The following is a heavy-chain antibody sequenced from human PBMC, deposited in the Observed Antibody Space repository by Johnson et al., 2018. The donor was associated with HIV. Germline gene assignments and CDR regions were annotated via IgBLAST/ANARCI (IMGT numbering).Heavy chain of an antibody. J-gene: IGHJ3*02. D-gene: IGHD6-13*01. Sequence: QMQLVESGGGVVQPGMFVTLSCAASGLNFSDYGMHWVRQAPGKGLEWVAVISFDGSNKYYADSVKGRFTISRDNSKNTLYLQMNSLRAEDTAVYYCARQYSSSWYLNSDAFDIWGQGTMVTVSS. V-gene: IGHV3-30*03. CDR2: ISFDGSNK. CDR3: ARQYSSSWYLNSDAFDI. CDR1: GLNFSDYG.